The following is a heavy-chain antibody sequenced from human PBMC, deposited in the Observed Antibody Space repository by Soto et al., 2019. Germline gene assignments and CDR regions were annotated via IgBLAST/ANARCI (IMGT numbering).Heavy chain of an antibody. CDR1: GGSISSGGYY. CDR3: ARHFSVPYFDY. CDR2: NYYSGIT. Sequence: SETLSLTCTVSGGSISSGGYYWTWIRQHPGKGLEWIGYNYYSGITYYNPSLKSRVTISVDRSKTQFSLKLSSVTAADTAVSYCARHFSVPYFDYWGQGALVPVSP. V-gene: IGHV4-39*01. J-gene: IGHJ4*02.